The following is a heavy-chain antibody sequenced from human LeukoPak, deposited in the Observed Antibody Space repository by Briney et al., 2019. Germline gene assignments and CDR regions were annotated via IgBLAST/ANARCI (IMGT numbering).Heavy chain of an antibody. CDR1: GGSISSDAYY. D-gene: IGHD5-12*01. CDR2: IYYSGST. J-gene: IGHJ4*02. CDR3: ARISLRSEGFDY. Sequence: PSPTLSLTCTVSGGSISSDAYYWGWIPQPPGKGLEWIGYIYYSGSTYYNPSLKSRVTISVDTSKNQFSLKLSSVTAADTAVYYCARISLRSEGFDYWGQGTLVTVSS. V-gene: IGHV4-30-4*01.